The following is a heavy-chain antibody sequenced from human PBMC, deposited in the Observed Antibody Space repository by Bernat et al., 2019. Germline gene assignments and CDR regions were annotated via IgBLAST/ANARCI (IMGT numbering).Heavy chain of an antibody. Sequence: QVQLQESGPGLVKPSQTLSLTCTVSGGSISSGGYYWSWIRQHPGKGLEWIGYIYYSGSTYYNPSLKSRVTISVDTSKNQFSLKLSSVTAADTAVYYCARRYYYDSSRYYGYFDYWGQGTLVTVSS. CDR1: GGSISSGGYY. D-gene: IGHD3-22*01. V-gene: IGHV4-31*03. J-gene: IGHJ4*02. CDR3: ARRYYYDSSRYYGYFDY. CDR2: IYYSGST.